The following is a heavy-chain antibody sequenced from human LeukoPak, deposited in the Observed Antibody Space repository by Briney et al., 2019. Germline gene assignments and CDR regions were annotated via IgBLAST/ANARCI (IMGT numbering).Heavy chain of an antibody. J-gene: IGHJ4*02. CDR1: GGSISSSSYY. D-gene: IGHD6-13*01. CDR3: ARGRRYSSSWLDY. Sequence: PSETLSLTCTVSGGSISSSSYYWGWIRQPPGKGLEWIGSIYHSGSTYYNPSLKSRVTISVDTSKNQFSLKLSSVTAADTAVYYCARGRRYSSSWLDYWGQGTLVTVSS. CDR2: IYHSGST. V-gene: IGHV4-39*07.